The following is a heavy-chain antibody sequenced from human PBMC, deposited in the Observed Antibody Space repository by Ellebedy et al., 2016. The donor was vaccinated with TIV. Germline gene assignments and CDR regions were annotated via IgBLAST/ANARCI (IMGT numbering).Heavy chain of an antibody. J-gene: IGHJ4*02. Sequence: ASVKVSCKASGYTFTSYGISWVRQAPGQGLEWMGWISAYNGNTNYAQKLQGRVTMTTDTSTSTAYMELRSLRSDDTAVYYCARGIRKVGVGATYPFWGQGTLVTVSS. D-gene: IGHD1-26*01. CDR3: ARGIRKVGVGATYPF. CDR2: ISAYNGNT. V-gene: IGHV1-18*01. CDR1: GYTFTSYG.